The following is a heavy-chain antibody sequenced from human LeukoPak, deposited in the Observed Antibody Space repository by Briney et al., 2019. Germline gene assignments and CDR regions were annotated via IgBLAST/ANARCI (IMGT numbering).Heavy chain of an antibody. CDR1: GFTFGDYT. CDR3: TRAPYSSSGAFDI. J-gene: IGHJ3*02. CDR2: IRSKAYGGTT. Sequence: PGGSLRLSCTASGFTFGDYTMSWVRQAPGKGLEWVGFIRSKAYGGTTEYAAPVKGRFTISRDDSKSIAYLQMNSLKTEDTAVYYCTRAPYSSSGAFDIWGQGTMVTVSS. D-gene: IGHD6-13*01. V-gene: IGHV3-49*04.